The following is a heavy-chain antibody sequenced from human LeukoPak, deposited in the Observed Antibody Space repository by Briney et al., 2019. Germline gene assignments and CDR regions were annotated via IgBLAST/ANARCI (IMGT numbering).Heavy chain of an antibody. Sequence: SETLSLTCTVSGGSISSYYWSWIRQPAGKGLEWIGRIYTSGSTNYNPSLKSRVTISVDTSKNQFSLKLSSVTAADTAVYYCARSKTPPYYYGMDVWGQGTTVTVSS. CDR3: ARSKTPPYYYGMDV. CDR2: IYTSGST. J-gene: IGHJ6*02. V-gene: IGHV4-4*07. CDR1: GGSISSYY.